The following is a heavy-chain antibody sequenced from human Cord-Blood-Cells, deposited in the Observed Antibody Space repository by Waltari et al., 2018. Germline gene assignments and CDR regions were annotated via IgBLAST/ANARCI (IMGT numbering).Heavy chain of an antibody. D-gene: IGHD3-3*01. CDR3: AKEGQITIFGVVTPLDAFDI. CDR1: GFTFSSYA. CDR2: ISGSGGST. V-gene: IGHV3-23*01. Sequence: EVQLLESGGGLVQPGGSLRLSCAASGFTFSSYAMSWVRQAPGKGLEWVSAISGSGGSTYYEDSVKGRFTISRDNSKNTLYLQMNSLRAEDTAVYYCAKEGQITIFGVVTPLDAFDIWGQGTMVTVSS. J-gene: IGHJ3*02.